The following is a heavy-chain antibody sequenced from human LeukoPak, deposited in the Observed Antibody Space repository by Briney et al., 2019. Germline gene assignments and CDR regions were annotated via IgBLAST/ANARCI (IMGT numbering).Heavy chain of an antibody. J-gene: IGHJ6*02. CDR2: IWYDGSNK. V-gene: IGHV3-33*08. D-gene: IGHD6-19*01. CDR3: ARAQAVAGTRVYYYYGMDV. CDR1: GFTFSNAW. Sequence: RAGGSLRLSCAASGFTFSNAWMSWVRQAPGKGLEWVAVIWYDGSNKYYADSVKGRFTISRGNSKNTLYLQMNSLRAEDTAVYYCARAQAVAGTRVYYYYGMDVWGQGTTVTVSS.